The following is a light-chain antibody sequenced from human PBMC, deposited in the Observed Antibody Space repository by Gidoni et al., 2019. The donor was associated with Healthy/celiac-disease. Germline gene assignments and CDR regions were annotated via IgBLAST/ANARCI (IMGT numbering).Light chain of an antibody. J-gene: IGKJ4*01. V-gene: IGKV1-39*01. CDR2: AAS. CDR1: QSISSY. CDR3: QQSYSTPLT. Sequence: DIQMTQSLSSLYASVGDRDTITCRASQSISSYLNLYQQKPGKARKLLIYAASRLQSGVPSRFSGSGSGTDFTVTSSILQPDDFATYYWQQSYSTPLTFAGETKVEIK.